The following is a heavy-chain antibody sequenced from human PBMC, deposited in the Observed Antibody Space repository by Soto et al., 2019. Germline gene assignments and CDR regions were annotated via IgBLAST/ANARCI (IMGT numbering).Heavy chain of an antibody. D-gene: IGHD5-12*01. J-gene: IGHJ4*02. CDR2: ISYDGSNK. V-gene: IGHV3-30-3*01. Sequence: QVQLVESGGGVVQPGRSLRLSCAASGFTFSSYAMHWVRQAPGKGLEWVAVISYDGSNKYYADSVKGRFTISRDNSKNTLDLQRNSLRAEDTSVYYCARVACGYTVPFDYWGQGTLVTVSS. CDR3: ARVACGYTVPFDY. CDR1: GFTFSSYA.